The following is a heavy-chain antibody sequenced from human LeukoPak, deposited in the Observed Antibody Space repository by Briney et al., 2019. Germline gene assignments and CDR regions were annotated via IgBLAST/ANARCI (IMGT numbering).Heavy chain of an antibody. D-gene: IGHD3-3*01. J-gene: IGHJ4*02. CDR3: AREGGFYRPLDY. CDR2: VHLDGRT. CDR1: GGSVSSTNW. Sequence: WETLSLTCAVSGGSVSSTNWWTWFRQPPGKGLGWIGEVHLDGRTNYNPSLTGRLTMSVDLYENHISLKLTSVTAADTAVYYCAREGGFYRPLDYSGQGTLVTVSS. V-gene: IGHV4-4*02.